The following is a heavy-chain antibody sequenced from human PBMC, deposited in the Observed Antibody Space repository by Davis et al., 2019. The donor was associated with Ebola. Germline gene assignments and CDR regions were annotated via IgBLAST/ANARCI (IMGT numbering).Heavy chain of an antibody. CDR1: GFTFSSYW. Sequence: GESLKISCAASGFTFSSYWMSWVRQAPGKGLEWVANIKQDGSEKYYVDSVKGRFTISRDNAKNSLYLQMNSLRAEDTAVYYCARHTGSSGWLFDYWGQGTLVTVSS. V-gene: IGHV3-7*01. D-gene: IGHD6-19*01. CDR2: IKQDGSEK. CDR3: ARHTGSSGWLFDY. J-gene: IGHJ4*02.